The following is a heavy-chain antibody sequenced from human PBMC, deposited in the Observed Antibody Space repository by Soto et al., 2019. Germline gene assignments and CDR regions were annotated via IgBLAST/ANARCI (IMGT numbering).Heavy chain of an antibody. CDR2: IYHSGST. V-gene: IGHV4-4*02. CDR3: ARGEITMVRGVMLSRVDYYGMDV. Sequence: SETLSLTCAVSGGSISSSNWWSWVRQPPGKGLEWIGEIYHSGSTNYNPSLKSRVTISVDKSKNQFSLKLSSVTAADTAVYYCARGEITMVRGVMLSRVDYYGMDVWGQGTTVTVSS. D-gene: IGHD3-10*01. J-gene: IGHJ6*02. CDR1: GGSISSSNW.